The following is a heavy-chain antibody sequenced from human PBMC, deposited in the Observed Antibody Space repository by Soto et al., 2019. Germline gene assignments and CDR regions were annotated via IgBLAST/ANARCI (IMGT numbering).Heavy chain of an antibody. Sequence: PGESLKISCKGSGYSFTSYWIGWVRQMPGKGLEWMGIIYPGDSDTRYSPSFQGQVTISAGKSISTAYLQWSSLKASDTAMYYCARRYCSSTSCTRGGWFDPWGQGTLVTVSS. CDR1: GYSFTSYW. J-gene: IGHJ5*02. D-gene: IGHD2-2*01. V-gene: IGHV5-51*01. CDR3: ARRYCSSTSCTRGGWFDP. CDR2: IYPGDSDT.